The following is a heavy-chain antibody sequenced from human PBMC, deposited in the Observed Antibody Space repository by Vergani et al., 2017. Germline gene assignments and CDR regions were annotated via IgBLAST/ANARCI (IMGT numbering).Heavy chain of an antibody. J-gene: IGHJ6*02. D-gene: IGHD2/OR15-2a*01. CDR3: ANSVIAGNVGVAYFGMDV. V-gene: IGHV3-30*02. Sequence: QVQILQSGGGVVQPGGSLRLSCTLSGFTLNTYGIHWVRQAPGKGLEWVSFIRYDGSSEYYGDSVKGRFTISRDKSQNTVNLQMNSLRTEDTAVYFCANSVIAGNVGVAYFGMDVWSRGTTVTVSS. CDR1: GFTLNTYG. CDR2: IRYDGSSE.